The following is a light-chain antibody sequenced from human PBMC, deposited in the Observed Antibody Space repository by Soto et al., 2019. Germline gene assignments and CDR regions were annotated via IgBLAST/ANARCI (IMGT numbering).Light chain of an antibody. CDR1: SSDVGGYNY. V-gene: IGLV2-14*01. CDR2: EVS. CDR3: SSYTSSSTLV. Sequence: QSALTQPASGSGSPRQSITISCAGTSSDVGGYNYVSWYQQHPGKAPKLMIYEVSNRPSGVSNRFSGSKSGNTASLTISGLQAEDEADYYCSSYTSSSTLVFGTGTKLTVL. J-gene: IGLJ1*01.